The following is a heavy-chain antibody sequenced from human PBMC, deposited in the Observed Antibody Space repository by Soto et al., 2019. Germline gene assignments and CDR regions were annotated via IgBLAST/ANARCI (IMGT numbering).Heavy chain of an antibody. CDR1: GISLSTTGVG. J-gene: IGHJ4*02. Sequence: QITLKESGPTLVKPTQTLTLTCTVSGISLSTTGVGVAWIRQPPGKALEWLAVIYWADDKEYSPSLKNRLTPTKDTCKNQVVLMMTNMDRTDTDTYYCAHTHYQGVIPNPFDYWGQGTPVTVSS. D-gene: IGHD3-10*01. CDR2: IYWADDK. V-gene: IGHV2-5*02. CDR3: AHTHYQGVIPNPFDY.